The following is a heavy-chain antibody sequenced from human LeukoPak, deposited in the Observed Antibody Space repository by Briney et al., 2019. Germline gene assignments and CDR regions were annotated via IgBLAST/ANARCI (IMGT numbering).Heavy chain of an antibody. J-gene: IGHJ1*01. Sequence: PGGSLRLSCAASGFTFSSYAMSWVRQAPGKGLEWVSAISGSGGSTYYADSVKGRFTISRDNSKNTLYLQMNSLRAEDTAVYYCAKDRLTYYYDSSGYYPEYFQHWGQGTLVTVSS. CDR2: ISGSGGST. CDR1: GFTFSSYA. CDR3: AKDRLTYYYDSSGYYPEYFQH. V-gene: IGHV3-23*01. D-gene: IGHD3-22*01.